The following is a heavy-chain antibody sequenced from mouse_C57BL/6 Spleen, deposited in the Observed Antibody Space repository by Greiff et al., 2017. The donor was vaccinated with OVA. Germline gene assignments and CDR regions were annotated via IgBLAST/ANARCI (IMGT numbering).Heavy chain of an antibody. J-gene: IGHJ2*01. CDR3: TREWDLGYFDY. D-gene: IGHD4-1*01. CDR1: GFTFSDAW. CDR2: IRNKANNHAT. V-gene: IGHV6-6*01. Sequence: EVQVVESGGGLVQPGGSMKLSCAASGFTFSDAWMDWVRQSPEKGLEWVAEIRNKANNHATYYAESVKGRFTISRDDSKSSVYLQMNSLRAEDTGIYYCTREWDLGYFDYWGQGTTLTVSS.